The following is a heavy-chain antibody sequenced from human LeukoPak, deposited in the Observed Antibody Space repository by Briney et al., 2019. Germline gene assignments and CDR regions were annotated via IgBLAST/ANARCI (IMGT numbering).Heavy chain of an antibody. D-gene: IGHD3-10*01. J-gene: IGHJ5*02. CDR3: ARVSPPYYYGSGSYQNWFDP. CDR1: GFTFTGHY. CDR2: INANTGVT. V-gene: IGHV1-2*02. Sequence: ASMKVSCKTSGFTFTGHYMHWLRQAPGQGLEWMGWINANTGVTHYAVKFQGRVTITRDTSISTVYMDLSSLRSEDTAVYYCARVSPPYYYGSGSYQNWFDPWGQGTLVTVSS.